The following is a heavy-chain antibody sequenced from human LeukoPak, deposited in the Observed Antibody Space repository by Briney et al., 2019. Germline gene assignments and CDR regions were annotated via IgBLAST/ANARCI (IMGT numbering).Heavy chain of an antibody. D-gene: IGHD1-26*01. J-gene: IGHJ4*02. CDR3: ARGGGDFDF. Sequence: SETLSLTYTVSGDSISSSYWTWIRQPAGKGLEWIGYIDNSGSTIYNPYLKSRVTMSRDTSKNQFSLKLTSVTAADTALYYCARGGGDFDFWGQGILVTVSS. CDR1: GDSISSSY. V-gene: IGHV4-59*01. CDR2: IDNSGST.